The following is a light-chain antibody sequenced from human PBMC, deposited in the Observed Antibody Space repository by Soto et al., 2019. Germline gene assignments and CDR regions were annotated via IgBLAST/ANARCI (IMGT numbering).Light chain of an antibody. CDR3: LQDYNYPLT. J-gene: IGKJ3*01. V-gene: IGKV1-6*01. CDR1: QGIRND. CDR2: AAS. Sequence: AIQMTQSRSSLSASVGDRVIITCRASQGIRNDLGWYQQKPGKAPKLLIYAASSLQSGVPSRFSGSGSGTDLTLTISSLQPEDFATYYCLQDYNYPLTFGPGTKVDIK.